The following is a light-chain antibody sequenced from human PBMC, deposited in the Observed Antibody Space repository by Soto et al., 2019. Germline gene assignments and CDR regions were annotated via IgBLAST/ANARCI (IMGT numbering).Light chain of an antibody. CDR2: WTS. Sequence: DIVLTQSPDSLAVSLGEXATINCKSSQSVLYTSNNKNYLAWYQQKPGQPPKLLIYWTSTREFGVPDRFSGSGSGTDFTLTISSLQAEDVAVYYCQQYYSIPLTFGGGTKADIK. CDR1: QSVLYTSNNKNY. J-gene: IGKJ4*01. CDR3: QQYYSIPLT. V-gene: IGKV4-1*01.